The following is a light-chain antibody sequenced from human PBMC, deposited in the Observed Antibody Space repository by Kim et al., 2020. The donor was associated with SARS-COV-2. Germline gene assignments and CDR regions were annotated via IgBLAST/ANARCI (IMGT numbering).Light chain of an antibody. V-gene: IGLV1-40*01. J-gene: IGLJ1*01. CDR1: GSNIGAGFD. CDR3: QSYDNSLRGYV. CDR2: DNT. Sequence: QRVTVSCTGSGSNIGAGFDVHWYQNLPGTAPKLLIFDNTNRPSGVPDRFSGSKSGTSASLAITGLQAEDEAEYYCQSYDNSLRGYVFGTGTKVTVL.